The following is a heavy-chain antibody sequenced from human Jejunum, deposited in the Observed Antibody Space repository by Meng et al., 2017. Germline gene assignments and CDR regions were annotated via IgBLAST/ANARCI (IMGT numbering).Heavy chain of an antibody. Sequence: VESGGSLILSCVASGFSFSSTSMSWVRQAPGKGLEWVSTFTASTSTFYADSVKGRFTISRDNSKNTLYLQMNSLRAEDTAVYYCAKLTSSWGQGTLVTVSS. CDR1: GFSFSSTS. J-gene: IGHJ4*02. D-gene: IGHD3-16*01. V-gene: IGHV3-23*01. CDR2: FTASTST. CDR3: AKLTSS.